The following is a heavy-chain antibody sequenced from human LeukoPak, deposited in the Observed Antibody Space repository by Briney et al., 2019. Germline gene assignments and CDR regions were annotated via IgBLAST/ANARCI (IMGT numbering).Heavy chain of an antibody. CDR1: GGSFSGYY. Sequence: PSETLSLTCAVYGGSFSGYYWSWIRQPPGKGLEWIGEINHSGSTNYNPSLKSRVTISVDTSKDQFSLKLSSVTAADTAVYYCARRGLGLVDYWGQGTLVTVSS. CDR3: ARRGLGLVDY. D-gene: IGHD6-19*01. J-gene: IGHJ4*02. CDR2: INHSGST. V-gene: IGHV4-34*01.